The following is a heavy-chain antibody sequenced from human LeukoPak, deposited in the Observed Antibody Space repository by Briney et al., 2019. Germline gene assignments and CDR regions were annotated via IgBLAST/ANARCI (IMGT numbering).Heavy chain of an antibody. CDR1: GGSFSDYY. CDR3: ARVQDFETRGYYLGY. Sequence: PSETLSLTCAVYGGSFSDYYWNWIRQPPGKGLEWIGEINHSGSTNYNPSLKSRVTMSVDTFKNQFSLTLSSVTAADTAVYSCARVQDFETRGYYLGYWGHGPLVTVSS. CDR2: INHSGST. J-gene: IGHJ4*01. V-gene: IGHV4-34*01. D-gene: IGHD3-22*01.